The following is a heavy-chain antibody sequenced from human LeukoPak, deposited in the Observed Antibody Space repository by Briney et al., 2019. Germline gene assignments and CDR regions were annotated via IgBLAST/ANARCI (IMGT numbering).Heavy chain of an antibody. V-gene: IGHV3-23*01. CDR1: GFTFSNYA. D-gene: IGHD3-9*01. Sequence: GGSLRLSCAASGFTFSNYAMRWVRQALGKGLEWVSTITSTGDSTYYADSVKGRFTISRDNSKNTLYLQMNSLRAEDTAVYYCAKVLRYFMDVWGQGTTVTVSS. CDR2: ITSTGDST. J-gene: IGHJ6*02. CDR3: AKVLRYFMDV.